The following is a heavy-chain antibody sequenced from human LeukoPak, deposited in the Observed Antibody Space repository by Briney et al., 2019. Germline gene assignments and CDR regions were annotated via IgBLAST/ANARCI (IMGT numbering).Heavy chain of an antibody. D-gene: IGHD3-22*01. J-gene: IGHJ2*01. V-gene: IGHV3-43*02. Sequence: GGSLRLSCAASGFTFDDYAMHWVRQAPGKGLEWVSLISGDGGSTYYADAVKGRFTISRDNSQPSLYLHMNSLRTEDTALYYCAKGDDSSGYYYPIHWYFDLWGRGTLVTVSS. CDR2: ISGDGGST. CDR1: GFTFDDYA. CDR3: AKGDDSSGYYYPIHWYFDL.